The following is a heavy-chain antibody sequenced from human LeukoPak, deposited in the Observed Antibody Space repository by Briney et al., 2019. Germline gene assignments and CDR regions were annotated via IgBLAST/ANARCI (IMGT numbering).Heavy chain of an antibody. CDR3: ARDSTVTTLDY. V-gene: IGHV3-21*01. D-gene: IGHD4-17*01. Sequence: GGSLRLSCAASGFTFSSYSTNWVRQAPGKGLEWVSSISSSSSYIYYADSVKGRFTISRDNAKNSLYLQMNSLRAEDTAVYYCARDSTVTTLDYWGQGTLVTVSS. J-gene: IGHJ4*02. CDR2: ISSSSSYI. CDR1: GFTFSSYS.